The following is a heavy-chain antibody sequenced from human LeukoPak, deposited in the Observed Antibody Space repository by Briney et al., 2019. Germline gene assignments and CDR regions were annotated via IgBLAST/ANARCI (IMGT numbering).Heavy chain of an antibody. CDR3: ARVSPNYYGSGSYDY. Sequence: SETLSLTCTVSGGSISSYYWSWIRQPPGKGLEWIGYIYYSGSTNYNPSLKSRVTISVETSKTQFSLKLSSVTAADTAVYYCARVSPNYYGSGSYDYWGQGTLVTVSS. D-gene: IGHD3-10*01. V-gene: IGHV4-59*01. CDR1: GGSISSYY. CDR2: IYYSGST. J-gene: IGHJ4*02.